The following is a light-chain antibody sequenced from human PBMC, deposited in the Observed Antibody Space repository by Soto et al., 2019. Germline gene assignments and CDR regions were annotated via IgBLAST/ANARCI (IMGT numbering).Light chain of an antibody. CDR1: QSVGSN. Sequence: ERVMTQSPGTLSVSPGERATLSCRASQSVGSNLAWYQQKPGQAPRLLIYGASTRATGIPVRFSGSGSGTEFTLTIDILQSEDFAVYYCQQYNNWPRTFGQGTKVEIK. J-gene: IGKJ1*01. CDR2: GAS. V-gene: IGKV3-15*01. CDR3: QQYNNWPRT.